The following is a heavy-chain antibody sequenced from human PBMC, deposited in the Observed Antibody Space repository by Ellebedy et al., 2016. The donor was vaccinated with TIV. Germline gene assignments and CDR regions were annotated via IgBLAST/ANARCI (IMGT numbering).Heavy chain of an antibody. CDR2: IYSSGTT. CDR3: ARAPNWYFDL. CDR1: GFTVSSNY. V-gene: IGHV3-53*01. J-gene: IGHJ2*01. Sequence: GGSLRLSXVASGFTVSSNYMSWVRQAPGKGLEWVSAIYSSGTTYYADSVKGRFTISRDNSKNTLYLQMNSLRAEDTAVYYCARAPNWYFDLWGRGTLVTVSS.